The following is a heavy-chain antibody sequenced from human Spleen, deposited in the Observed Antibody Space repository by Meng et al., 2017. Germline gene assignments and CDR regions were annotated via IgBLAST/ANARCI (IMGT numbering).Heavy chain of an antibody. J-gene: IGHJ4*02. CDR1: GFTFSSYW. D-gene: IGHD3-10*01. CDR2: ISYSGSTI. Sequence: GESLKISCAASGFTFSSYWMSWVRQAPGKGLEWIAYISYSGSTIHYADSVKGRFTISRDNAKNSLYLRMKSLRAEDTALYYCAKFSYITPWYDYWGQGTLVTVSS. V-gene: IGHV3-48*04. CDR3: AKFSYITPWYDY.